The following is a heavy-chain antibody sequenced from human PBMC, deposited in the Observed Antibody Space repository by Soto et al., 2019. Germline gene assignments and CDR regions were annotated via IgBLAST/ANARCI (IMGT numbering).Heavy chain of an antibody. CDR1: GYIFVNYG. CDR2: ISPYTGNT. V-gene: IGHV1-18*01. CDR3: AMVDLYVTPTPQDV. D-gene: IGHD3-16*01. J-gene: IGHJ6*02. Sequence: QVQLEQSGDEVKKPGASVKVSCKASGYIFVNYGIAWVRQAPGQGLEWLGWISPYTGNTYYATKVQGRLTLTTDTSTTTAFMALGSLTSAATAVYYFAMVDLYVTPTPQDVWGQGTTVTVSS.